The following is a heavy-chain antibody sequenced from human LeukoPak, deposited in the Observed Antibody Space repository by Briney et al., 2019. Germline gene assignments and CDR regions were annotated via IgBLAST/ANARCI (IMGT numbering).Heavy chain of an antibody. CDR2: IRSTGDYI. V-gene: IGHV3-21*05. CDR3: AREYDSRARFDS. Sequence: GGSLRLSCAGSGDGFTRHTMNWVRRAPGKGLEWVSYIRSTGDYIYYADSVQGLSTISRDNARTSVYLQMNSLRVEDTAIYYCAREYDSRARFDSWGQGTLVTVSS. D-gene: IGHD6-13*01. CDR1: GDGFTRHT. J-gene: IGHJ4*02.